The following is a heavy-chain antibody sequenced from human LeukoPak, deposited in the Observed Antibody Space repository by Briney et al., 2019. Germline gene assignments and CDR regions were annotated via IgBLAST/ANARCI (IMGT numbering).Heavy chain of an antibody. Sequence: KPSQTLSLTCTVSGGSIRSGSYYWTWIRQPAGKGLEWIGRIYTSGSTNYNPSLKSRVTISVDTSKNQFSLKLSSVTAADTAVYYCARDARDYYDSSVWGQGTLVTVSS. CDR3: ARDARDYYDSSV. CDR1: GGSIRSGSYY. CDR2: IYTSGST. V-gene: IGHV4-61*02. D-gene: IGHD3-22*01. J-gene: IGHJ4*02.